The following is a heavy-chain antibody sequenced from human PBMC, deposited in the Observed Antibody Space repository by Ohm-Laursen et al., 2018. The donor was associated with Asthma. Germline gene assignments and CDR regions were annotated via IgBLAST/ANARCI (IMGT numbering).Heavy chain of an antibody. V-gene: IGHV4-30-4*01. CDR3: ARDYWYYYDSSGYLGRYYYYGMDV. Sequence: PSETLSLTCAVSGGSISSGGYSWSWIRQPPGKGLEWIGYIYYSGNTYYNPSLKSRVTISVDTSKNQFSLKLSSVTAADTAVYYCARDYWYYYDSSGYLGRYYYYGMDVWGQGTTVTVSS. CDR1: GGSISSGGYS. D-gene: IGHD3-22*01. CDR2: IYYSGNT. J-gene: IGHJ6*02.